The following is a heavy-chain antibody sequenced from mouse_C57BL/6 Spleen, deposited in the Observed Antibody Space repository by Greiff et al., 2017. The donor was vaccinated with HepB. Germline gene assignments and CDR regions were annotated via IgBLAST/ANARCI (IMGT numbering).Heavy chain of an antibody. CDR1: GFTFSSYG. D-gene: IGHD2-12*01. J-gene: IGHJ4*01. V-gene: IGHV5-6*01. CDR3: ARGTISDYYAMDY. CDR2: ISSGGSYT. Sequence: EVMLVESGGDLVKPGGSLKLSCAASGFTFSSYGMSWVRQTPDKRLEWVATISSGGSYTYYPDSVKGRFTISRDNAKNTLYLQMSSLKSEDTAMYYCARGTISDYYAMDYWGQGTSVTVSS.